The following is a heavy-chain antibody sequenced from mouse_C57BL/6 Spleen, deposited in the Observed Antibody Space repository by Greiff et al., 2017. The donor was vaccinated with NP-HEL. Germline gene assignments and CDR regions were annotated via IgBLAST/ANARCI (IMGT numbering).Heavy chain of an antibody. V-gene: IGHV1-54*01. Sequence: VQLKQSGAELVRPGTSVKVSCKASGYAFTNYLIEWVKQRPGQGLEWIGVINPGSGGTNYNEKFKGKATLTADKSSSTAYMQLSSLTSEDSAVYFCARKGGYGRNWFAYWGQGTLVTVSA. CDR2: INPGSGGT. CDR1: GYAFTNYL. J-gene: IGHJ3*01. D-gene: IGHD1-1*02. CDR3: ARKGGYGRNWFAY.